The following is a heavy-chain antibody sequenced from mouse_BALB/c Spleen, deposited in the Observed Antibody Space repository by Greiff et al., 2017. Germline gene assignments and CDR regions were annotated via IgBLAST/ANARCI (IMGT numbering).Heavy chain of an antibody. V-gene: IGHV1S135*01. CDR3: ARGVRYRVPYAMDY. Sequence: VQLKESGPELVKPGASVKVSCKASGYAFTSYNMYWVKQSHGKSLEWIGYIDPYNGGTSYNQKFKGKATLTVDKSSSTAYMHLNSLTSEDSAVYYCARGVRYRVPYAMDYWGQGTSVTVSS. CDR1: GYAFTSYN. D-gene: IGHD2-14*01. CDR2: IDPYNGGT. J-gene: IGHJ4*01.